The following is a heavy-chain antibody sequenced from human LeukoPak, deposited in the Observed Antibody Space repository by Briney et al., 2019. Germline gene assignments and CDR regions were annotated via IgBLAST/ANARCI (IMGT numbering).Heavy chain of an antibody. V-gene: IGHV1-18*01. CDR2: IRTSNGDT. Sequence: ASVKVSCKASGYTFTNYGISWVRQAPGQGLEWVGWIRTSNGDTHYEEKFQGRVTMTTDTSTSTVYMEVTSLRSDDTAVYYCATDNWNSFDPWGQETLVSVSS. J-gene: IGHJ5*02. D-gene: IGHD1-7*01. CDR1: GYTFTNYG. CDR3: ATDNWNSFDP.